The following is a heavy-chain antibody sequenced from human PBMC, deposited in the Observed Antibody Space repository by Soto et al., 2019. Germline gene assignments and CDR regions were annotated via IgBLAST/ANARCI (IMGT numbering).Heavy chain of an antibody. CDR3: ARAASVGD. J-gene: IGHJ4*02. D-gene: IGHD2-15*01. CDR2: ITPLLGMT. V-gene: IGHV1-69*02. CDR1: GGSVNNFT. Sequence: QVQLVQSGAEVKKPGSSVKVSCKASGGSVNNFTISWVRQAPGQGLEWMGRITPLLGMTNYAQTFQGRVTFTADKATNTAYMDVTSRRSDDTAVYYCARAASVGDWGQGTLVTVSS.